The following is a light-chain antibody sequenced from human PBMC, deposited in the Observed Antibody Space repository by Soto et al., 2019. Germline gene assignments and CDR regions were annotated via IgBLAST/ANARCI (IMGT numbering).Light chain of an antibody. J-gene: IGKJ5*01. CDR1: ENIRDF. V-gene: IGKV1-39*01. CDR3: QQTYGTPPT. Sequence: DIHMTQSPSSLLASFGIRVAITCRASENIRDFVNWYQQKPGKAPNLLIYGASTLHGGVPSRFSGSGSATDFTLTISSLQHEDFATYYCQQTYGTPPTFGQGTRLEIK. CDR2: GAS.